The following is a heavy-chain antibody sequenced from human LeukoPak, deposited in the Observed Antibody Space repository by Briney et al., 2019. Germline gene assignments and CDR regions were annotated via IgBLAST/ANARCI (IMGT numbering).Heavy chain of an antibody. V-gene: IGHV1-2*02. D-gene: IGHD2-2*03. Sequence: ASVKLSCKASGYTFTGYYMHWGRQAPGQGLEWMGWMNPNSGGTNYAQKFQGRVTMTRDTSIRTAYMELSRLRSDDTAVYYCARDVDGYCSSTSCYERGVDYYWGQGTLVTVSS. CDR2: MNPNSGGT. J-gene: IGHJ4*02. CDR3: ARDVDGYCSSTSCYERGVDYY. CDR1: GYTFTGYY.